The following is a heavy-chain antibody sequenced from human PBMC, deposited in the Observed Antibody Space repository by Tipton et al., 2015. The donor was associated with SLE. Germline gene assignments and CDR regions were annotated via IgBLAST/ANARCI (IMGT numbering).Heavy chain of an antibody. CDR1: GFSFRSYA. CDR3: AKGIAAAGPLRY. J-gene: IGHJ4*02. Sequence: SLRLSCAASGFSFRSYAMSWVRQAPGTGLEWVSGISGSGGGTNYADSVRGRFTISRDNSKKTLYLQMNSLRAEDTAVYYCAKGIAAAGPLRYWGQGTLVTVSS. CDR2: ISGSGGGT. V-gene: IGHV3-23*01. D-gene: IGHD6-13*01.